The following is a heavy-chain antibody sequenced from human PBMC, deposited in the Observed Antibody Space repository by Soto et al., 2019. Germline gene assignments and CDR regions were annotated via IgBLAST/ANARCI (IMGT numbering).Heavy chain of an antibody. CDR2: ISWNSGSI. J-gene: IGHJ4*02. Sequence: SLRLSCAASGFTFDDYAMHWVRQAPGKGLEWVSGISWNSGSIGYADSVKGRFTISRDNAKNSLYLQMNSLRAEDTALYYCAKDRNYDILTGLFDYWGQGTLVTVSS. CDR1: GFTFDDYA. CDR3: AKDRNYDILTGLFDY. D-gene: IGHD3-9*01. V-gene: IGHV3-9*01.